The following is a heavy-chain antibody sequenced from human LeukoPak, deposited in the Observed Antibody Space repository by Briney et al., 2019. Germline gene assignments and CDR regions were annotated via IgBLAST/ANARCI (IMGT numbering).Heavy chain of an antibody. CDR3: ARGSTKQQLVYFDY. CDR1: GFTFSSYG. CDR2: IWYDGSNK. D-gene: IGHD6-13*01. J-gene: IGHJ4*02. Sequence: AGGSLRLSCAASGFTFSSYGMHWVRQAPGKGLEWVAVIWYDGSNKYYADSVKGRFTISRDNSKNTLYLQMNSLRAEDTAVYYCARGSTKQQLVYFDYWGQGTLVTVSS. V-gene: IGHV3-33*01.